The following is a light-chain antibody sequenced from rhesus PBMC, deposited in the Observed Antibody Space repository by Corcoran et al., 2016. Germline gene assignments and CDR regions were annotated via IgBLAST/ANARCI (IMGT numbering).Light chain of an antibody. CDR1: QSLLFRSNNKNY. V-gene: IGKV4-1*01. CDR3: QQYYSTPLT. CDR2: WAS. J-gene: IGKJ4*01. Sequence: DIVMTQSPDSLAVSLGETVTINCKSSQSLLFRSNNKNYLAWYQQNAGQAPKLLIYWASPRESGVPNRVSGRGSGTDFTLTISGLQAEDVAVYYCQQYYSTPLTFGGGTKVEIK.